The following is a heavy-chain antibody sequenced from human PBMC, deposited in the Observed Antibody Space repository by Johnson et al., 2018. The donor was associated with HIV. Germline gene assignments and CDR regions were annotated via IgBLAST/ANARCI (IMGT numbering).Heavy chain of an antibody. CDR3: ARGDFWSGYPDAFDI. CDR1: GFTFSSYG. Sequence: QVQLVESGGGVVQPGRSLRLSCAASGFTFSSYGMHWVRQAPGKGLEWVAVISYDGSNKYYADSVKGRFTISRDNSKNTLYLQMNSLRPEDTAVYYCARGDFWSGYPDAFDIWGQGTMVTVSS. CDR2: ISYDGSNK. V-gene: IGHV3-30*03. D-gene: IGHD3-3*01. J-gene: IGHJ3*02.